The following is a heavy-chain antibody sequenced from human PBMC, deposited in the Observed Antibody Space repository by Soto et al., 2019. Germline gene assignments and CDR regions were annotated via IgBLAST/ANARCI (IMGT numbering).Heavy chain of an antibody. CDR3: ARGPGYSTGPY. V-gene: IGHV4-30-4*01. CDR1: GGSISSGDYY. Sequence: PSETLSLTCTVSGGSISSGDYYWSWIRQPPGKGLEWIGYIYYSGSTYYNPSLKSRVTISVDTSKNQFSLKLSSVTAADTAVYYCARGPGYSTGPYWGQGTLVTVSS. CDR2: IYYSGST. D-gene: IGHD6-19*01. J-gene: IGHJ4*02.